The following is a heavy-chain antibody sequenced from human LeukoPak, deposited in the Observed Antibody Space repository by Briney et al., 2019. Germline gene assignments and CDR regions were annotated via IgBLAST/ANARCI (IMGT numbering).Heavy chain of an antibody. CDR3: ARDSGMKQQLDYFDY. V-gene: IGHV1-46*01. D-gene: IGHD6-13*01. CDR1: GYTFTSYY. Sequence: GCSVKVSFKASGYTFTSYYMHWVRQAPGQGLEWTGIINPSGGSTSHTQKFQGRVAMTRDTSTSTVYMELSSLRSEDTAVYYCARDSGMKQQLDYFDYWGQGTLVTVSS. CDR2: INPSGGST. J-gene: IGHJ4*02.